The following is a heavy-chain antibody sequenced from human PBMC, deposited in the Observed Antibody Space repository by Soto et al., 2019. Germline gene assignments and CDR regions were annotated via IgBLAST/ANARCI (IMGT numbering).Heavy chain of an antibody. D-gene: IGHD5-18*01. CDR1: GFSLSTTGMC. Sequence: SGPTLVNPTQTLTLTCTFSGFSLSTTGMCVSWIRQPPGKALEWLALIDWADDKYYSTSLNTRLTISKDTSKNQVVLTMTNVEPVDTATYFCSRAVGGFTYGYPDYWGQGTLVTVS. V-gene: IGHV2-70*01. CDR3: SRAVGGFTYGYPDY. J-gene: IGHJ4*02. CDR2: IDWADDK.